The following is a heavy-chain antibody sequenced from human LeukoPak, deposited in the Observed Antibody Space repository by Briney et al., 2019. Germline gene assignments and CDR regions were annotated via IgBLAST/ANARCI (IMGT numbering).Heavy chain of an antibody. CDR2: IKQDGSEK. V-gene: IGHV3-7*01. Sequence: HPGGSLRLSCAASGFTFSSYWMSWVRQAPGKGLEWVANIKQDGSEKYYVDSVKGRFTISRDNAKNSLYLQMNSLRAEDTAVYYCAAGYSSSWYVGDYWGQGTLVTVSS. CDR3: AAGYSSSWYVGDY. J-gene: IGHJ4*02. CDR1: GFTFSSYW. D-gene: IGHD6-13*01.